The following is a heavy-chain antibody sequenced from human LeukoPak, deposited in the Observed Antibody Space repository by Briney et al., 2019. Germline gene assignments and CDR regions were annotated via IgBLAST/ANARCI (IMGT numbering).Heavy chain of an antibody. CDR1: GFTFSSYA. CDR2: IYSGGST. Sequence: GGSLRLSCAASGFTFSSYAMSWVRQALGKGLEWVSVIYSGGSTYYADSVKGRFTISRDNSKNTLYLQMDSLRAEDTAVYYCARERAARGNAFDIWGQGTMVTVSS. CDR3: ARERAARGNAFDI. V-gene: IGHV3-66*01. J-gene: IGHJ3*02. D-gene: IGHD6-6*01.